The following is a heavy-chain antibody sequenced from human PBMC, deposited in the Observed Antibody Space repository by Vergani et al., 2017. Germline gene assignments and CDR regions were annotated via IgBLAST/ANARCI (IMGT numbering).Heavy chain of an antibody. D-gene: IGHD2-2*03. CDR1: GGSISSGDYY. V-gene: IGHV4-30-4*01. CDR2: IYYSGSI. J-gene: IGHJ5*02. Sequence: QVQLQESGPGLVKPSQTLSLTCTVSGGSISSGDYYWSWIRQPPGKGLEWIGYIYYSGSIYYNPSLKSRVTISVDTSKNQFSLKLSSVTAADTAVYYCAREHAVGYCSSTSFYLDWFDPWGQGTLVTVSS. CDR3: AREHAVGYCSSTSFYLDWFDP.